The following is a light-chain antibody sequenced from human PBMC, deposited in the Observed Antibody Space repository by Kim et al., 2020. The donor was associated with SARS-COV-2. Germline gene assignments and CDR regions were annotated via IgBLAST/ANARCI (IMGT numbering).Light chain of an antibody. CDR2: RNN. Sequence: LTQPPSVSKGLRQTATLTCTGNSNNVGNQGAAWLQQHQGHPPKLLSYRNNNRPSGISERLSASRSGNTASLTITGLQPEDEADYYCSAWDSSLSAWVSGGGTQLTVL. CDR1: SNNVGNQG. CDR3: SAWDSSLSAWV. J-gene: IGLJ3*02. V-gene: IGLV10-54*01.